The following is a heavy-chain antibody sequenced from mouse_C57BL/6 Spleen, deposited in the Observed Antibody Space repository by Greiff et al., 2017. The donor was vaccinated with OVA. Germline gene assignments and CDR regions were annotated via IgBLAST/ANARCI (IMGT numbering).Heavy chain of an antibody. CDR1: GYAFSSSW. CDR3: AREDYWYFDV. V-gene: IGHV1-82*01. Sequence: LQESGPELVKPGASVKISCKASGYAFSSSWMNWVKQRPGKGLEWIGRIYPGDGDTNYNGKFKGKATLTADKSSSTAYMQLSSLTSEDSAVYFCAREDYWYFDVWGTGTTVTVSS. J-gene: IGHJ1*03. CDR2: IYPGDGDT.